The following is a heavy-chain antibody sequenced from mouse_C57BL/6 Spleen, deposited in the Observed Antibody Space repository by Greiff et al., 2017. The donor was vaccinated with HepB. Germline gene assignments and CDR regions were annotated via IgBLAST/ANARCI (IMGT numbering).Heavy chain of an antibody. CDR3: ARSWDYGSGGYFDV. CDR2: IYPRSGNT. V-gene: IGHV1-81*01. Sequence: QVQLQQSGAELARPGASVKLSCKASGYTFTSYGISWVKQRTGQGLEWIGEIYPRSGNTYYNEKFKGKATLTADKSSSTAYMELRSLTSEDSAVYFCARSWDYGSGGYFDVWGTGTTVTVSS. D-gene: IGHD1-1*01. J-gene: IGHJ1*03. CDR1: GYTFTSYG.